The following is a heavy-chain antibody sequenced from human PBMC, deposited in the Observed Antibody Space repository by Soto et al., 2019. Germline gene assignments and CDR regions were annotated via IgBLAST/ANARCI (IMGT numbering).Heavy chain of an antibody. CDR2: INWNGGST. CDR1: GFIFDDYG. V-gene: IGHV3-20*01. Sequence: EVELVESGGGVIRPGGSLRLSCAASGFIFDDYGMSWVRQAPGKGLEWVSAINWNGGSTGYGDSVKGRFTISRDNAKNSLYLQMNSLRAEDTALYHCARGKLSSARENAFDIWGHGTMVTVSS. CDR3: ARGKLSSARENAFDI. J-gene: IGHJ3*02. D-gene: IGHD1-7*01.